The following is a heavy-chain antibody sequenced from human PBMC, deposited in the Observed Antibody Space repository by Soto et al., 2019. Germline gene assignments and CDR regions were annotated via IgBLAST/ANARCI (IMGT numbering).Heavy chain of an antibody. D-gene: IGHD2-2*01. CDR2: INHSGST. J-gene: IGHJ6*02. Sequence: LSLTCAVYGGSFSGYYWSWIRQPPGKGLEWIGEINHSGSTNYNPSLKSRVTISVDTSKNQFSLKLSSVTAADTAVYYCARDDIVVVPAAIGETYYYYGMDVWGQGTTVTVSS. V-gene: IGHV4-34*01. CDR3: ARDDIVVVPAAIGETYYYYGMDV. CDR1: GGSFSGYY.